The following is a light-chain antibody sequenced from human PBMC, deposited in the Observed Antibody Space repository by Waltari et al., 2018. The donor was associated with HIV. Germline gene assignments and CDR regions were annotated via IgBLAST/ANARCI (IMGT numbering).Light chain of an antibody. J-gene: IGLJ2*01. CDR1: SSDVGASNY. Sequence: QSALTQPPSASGSREQSVTDSCTGTSSDVGASNYVSWYQQHPGKAPKLMISEASPRPSGVPDRFSGSESGNTASLTVSGLQVEDEADYYCTSYAGNNLVFGGGTKMTVL. CDR3: TSYAGNNLV. V-gene: IGLV2-8*01. CDR2: EAS.